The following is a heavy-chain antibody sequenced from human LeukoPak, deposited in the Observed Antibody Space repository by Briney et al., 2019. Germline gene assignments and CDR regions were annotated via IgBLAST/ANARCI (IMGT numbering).Heavy chain of an antibody. CDR2: IYSGGST. Sequence: PGGSLRLSCAASGFIVSSNYMSWVRQAPGRGLEWVSIIYSGGSTYQADSVKGRFTVSRDNSKNAVYLQMSSLRAEDTAVYYCASNFESSGYYSYWGQGILLTVS. J-gene: IGHJ4*02. CDR1: GFIVSSNY. D-gene: IGHD3-22*01. CDR3: ASNFESSGYYSY. V-gene: IGHV3-53*01.